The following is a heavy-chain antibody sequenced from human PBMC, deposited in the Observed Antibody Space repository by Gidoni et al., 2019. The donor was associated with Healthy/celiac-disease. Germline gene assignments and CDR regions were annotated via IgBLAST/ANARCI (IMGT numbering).Heavy chain of an antibody. CDR3: AREGGKSGIQLWYDY. CDR1: GATFSSYA. J-gene: IGHJ4*02. CDR2: IIPIFGTA. V-gene: IGHV1-69*01. Sequence: QVQLVQSGAVVKKPRSSVTVSCKASGATFSSYAISWVRQAPGQGLEWMGGIIPIFGTANYAQKFQGRVTITADESTSTAYMELSSLRSEDTAVYYCAREGGKSGIQLWYDYWGQGTLVTVSS. D-gene: IGHD5-18*01.